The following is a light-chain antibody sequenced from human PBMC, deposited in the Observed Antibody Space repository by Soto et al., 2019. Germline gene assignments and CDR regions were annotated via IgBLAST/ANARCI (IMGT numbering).Light chain of an antibody. J-gene: IGKJ4*01. CDR1: QSISTN. Sequence: ETVMTQTPATLSVSPGDRATLSCRASQSISTNLVWYQQKPGQAPRLLIYDASTRATGIPARFSGSGSGTEFTLTISSLLSEDFAVYSCQQYNNWTLTFGGGTKVEIK. CDR3: QQYNNWTLT. CDR2: DAS. V-gene: IGKV3D-15*01.